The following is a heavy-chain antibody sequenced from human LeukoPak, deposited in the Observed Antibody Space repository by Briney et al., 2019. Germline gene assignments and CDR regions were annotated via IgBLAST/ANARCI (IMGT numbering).Heavy chain of an antibody. Sequence: PGGSLRLSCAASGLTFSSYWMSWVRQAPGKGLEWVSSISSSSSYIYYADSVKGRFTISGDNAKNSLYLQMNSLRAEDTAVYYCARVDTATDGMDVWGQGTTVTVSS. D-gene: IGHD5-18*01. CDR2: ISSSSSYI. CDR3: ARVDTATDGMDV. J-gene: IGHJ6*02. V-gene: IGHV3-21*01. CDR1: GLTFSSYW.